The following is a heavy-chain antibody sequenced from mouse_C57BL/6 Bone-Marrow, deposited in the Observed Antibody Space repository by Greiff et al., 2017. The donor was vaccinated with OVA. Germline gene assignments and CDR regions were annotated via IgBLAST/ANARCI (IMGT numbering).Heavy chain of an antibody. V-gene: IGHV5-6*01. CDR3: ARPYYHGSSYGYFDV. CDR2: ISSGGSYN. D-gene: IGHD1-1*01. Sequence: EVQRVESGGDLVKPGGSLKLSCAASGFTFSSYGMSWVRQTPDKRLEWVATISSGGSYNYYPDSVKGRFTISRDNAKNTLYLQMSSLKSEDTSMYYCARPYYHGSSYGYFDVWGTGTTVTVSS. J-gene: IGHJ1*03. CDR1: GFTFSSYG.